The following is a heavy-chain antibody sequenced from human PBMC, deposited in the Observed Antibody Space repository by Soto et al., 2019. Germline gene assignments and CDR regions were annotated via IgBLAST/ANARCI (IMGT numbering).Heavy chain of an antibody. CDR3: ARGRGAESYRAYYDY. D-gene: IGHD3-10*01. CDR2: MNSKSGNT. V-gene: IGHV1-8*02. Sequence: QVQLEQSGAEVKKPGASVKVSCKPSGYTFIDYDVNWVRQATGQGLEWMGWMNSKSGNTGYAQKFQGRVTMTRDTSISTAYMELSSLRSEDTAVYYCARGRGAESYRAYYDYWCQGTLVTVSS. J-gene: IGHJ4*02. CDR1: GYTFIDYD.